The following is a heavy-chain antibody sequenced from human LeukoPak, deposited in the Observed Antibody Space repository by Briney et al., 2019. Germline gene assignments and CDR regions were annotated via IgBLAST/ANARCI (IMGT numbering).Heavy chain of an antibody. CDR2: IYYSGST. Sequence: SQTLSLTCTVSGGSISSGGYYWSWIRQHPGKGLEWIGYIYYSGSTYYNPSLKSRVTISVDTSKNQFSLKLSSVTAADTAVYYCARVSTVVTPYYYYYNYMDVWGKGTSVTVSS. CDR1: GGSISSGGYY. J-gene: IGHJ6*03. CDR3: ARVSTVVTPYYYYYNYMDV. D-gene: IGHD4-23*01. V-gene: IGHV4-31*03.